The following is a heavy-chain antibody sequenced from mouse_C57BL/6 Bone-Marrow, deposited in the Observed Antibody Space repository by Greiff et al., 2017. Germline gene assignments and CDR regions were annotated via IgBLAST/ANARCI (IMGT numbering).Heavy chain of an antibody. CDR3: ARDGGHWYFDV. D-gene: IGHD2-3*01. V-gene: IGHV1-50*01. Sequence: LQQPGAELVKPGASVKLSCKASGYTFTSYWMQWVKQRPGQGLEWIGEIDPSDSYTNYNQKFKGKATLTVDTSSSTAYMQLSSLTSEDSAVYYCARDGGHWYFDVWGTGTTVTVSS. CDR1: GYTFTSYW. CDR2: IDPSDSYT. J-gene: IGHJ1*03.